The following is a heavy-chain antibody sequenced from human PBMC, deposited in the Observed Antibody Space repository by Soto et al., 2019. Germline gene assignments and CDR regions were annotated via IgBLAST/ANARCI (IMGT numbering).Heavy chain of an antibody. V-gene: IGHV4-34*01. Sequence: SETLSLTCAVYGGSFSGYYWSWIRQPPGKGLEWIGEINHSGSTNYNPSLKSRVTISVDTSKNQFSLKLSSVTAADTAVYYCAGRAVVVVAATHPYYFDYWGQGTLVTVSS. CDR2: INHSGST. CDR3: AGRAVVVVAATHPYYFDY. D-gene: IGHD2-15*01. J-gene: IGHJ4*02. CDR1: GGSFSGYY.